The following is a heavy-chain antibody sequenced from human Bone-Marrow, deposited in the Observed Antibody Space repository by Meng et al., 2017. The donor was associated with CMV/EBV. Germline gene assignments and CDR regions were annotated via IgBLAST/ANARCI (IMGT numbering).Heavy chain of an antibody. V-gene: IGHV1-69*06. D-gene: IGHD3-22*01. J-gene: IGHJ1*01. CDR3: ARNYYDSSGYYLKYFQH. CDR2: IIHIFDTS. CDR1: GTFSNYA. Sequence: GTFSNYAISWVRQGRGQGLEWMGGIIHIFDTSNYEQKFQDRVTITADKSTSTAYMELSSLRSEDTAFYYCARNYYDSSGYYLKYFQHWGQGTLVTVSS.